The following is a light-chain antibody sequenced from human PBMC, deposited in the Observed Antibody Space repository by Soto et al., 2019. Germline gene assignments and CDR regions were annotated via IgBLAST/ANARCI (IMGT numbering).Light chain of an antibody. CDR3: QQRSNLPLT. CDR2: EAS. J-gene: IGKJ4*01. V-gene: IGKV3-11*01. CDR1: QSVSSY. Sequence: EIVLTQSPATLSLSPGERATLSCRASQSVSSYLAWYQQKPGQAPRLLIYEASNRATGIPPTFSGSGSGTDFTLTISSLEPEDFAVYSCQQRSNLPLTFGGGTKVEVK.